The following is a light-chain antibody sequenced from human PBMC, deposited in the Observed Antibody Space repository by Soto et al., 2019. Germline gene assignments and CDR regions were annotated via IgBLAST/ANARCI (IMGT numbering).Light chain of an antibody. V-gene: IGKV1-5*01. CDR3: QQYNSYWT. Sequence: IQMTQSPSTLSASVGDRATITCRASQSISSWLAWYQQKPGKAPKLLIYDASSLESGVPSRFSGSGSGTEFTLTISSLQPDDFATYYCQQYNSYWTFGQGTKV. CDR1: QSISSW. J-gene: IGKJ1*01. CDR2: DAS.